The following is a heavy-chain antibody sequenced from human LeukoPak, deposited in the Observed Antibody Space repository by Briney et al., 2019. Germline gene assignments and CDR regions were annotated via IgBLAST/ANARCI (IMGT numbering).Heavy chain of an antibody. CDR1: GFTFSSYW. CDR3: ARVEGGSYYAYLDY. J-gene: IGHJ4*02. CDR2: IKQDGSEK. V-gene: IGHV3-7*01. D-gene: IGHD1-26*01. Sequence: GGSLRLSCAASGFTFSSYWMSWVRQAPGKGLEWVANIKQDGSEKYYVDSVKGRFTISRDNAKNSLYLQMNSLRAEDTAVYYCARVEGGSYYAYLDYWGQGTLVTVSS.